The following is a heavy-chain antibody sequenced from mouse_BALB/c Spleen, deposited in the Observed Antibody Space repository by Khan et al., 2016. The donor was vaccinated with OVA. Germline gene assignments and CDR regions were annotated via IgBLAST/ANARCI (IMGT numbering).Heavy chain of an antibody. CDR1: GFTFIDYG. Sequence: EVELVESGGGLVQPGGSRKLSCAASGFTFIDYGMAWVRQTPGKGPEWMAFISSVAYSIYYADTVTGRFTISRENAKTPLYLEMTSLRTDDTARYDCARGGFAYWGQGTLVTVSA. V-gene: IGHV5-15*02. J-gene: IGHJ3*01. CDR2: ISSVAYSI. CDR3: ARGGFAY.